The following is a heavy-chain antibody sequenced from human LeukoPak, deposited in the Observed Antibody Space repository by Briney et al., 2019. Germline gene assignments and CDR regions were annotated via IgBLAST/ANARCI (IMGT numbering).Heavy chain of an antibody. V-gene: IGHV3-11*04. CDR1: GFTFSDYF. J-gene: IGHJ4*02. CDR2: INSYGNNI. CDR3: ATSRVFDF. Sequence: GGSLRLSCVTSGFTFSDYFMNWIRQAPGKGPEWLSFINSYGNNIYYRDSVKGRFTISRDNAKKTLYLEMNNLRVDDTAIYYCATSRVFDFWGQGTLVAVSS.